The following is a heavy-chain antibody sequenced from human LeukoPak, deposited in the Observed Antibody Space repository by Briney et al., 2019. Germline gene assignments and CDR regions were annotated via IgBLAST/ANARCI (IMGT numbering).Heavy chain of an antibody. V-gene: IGHV3-66*03. Sequence: GGSLRLSCAASGFTVSSNYMSWVRQAPGKGLEWVSVIYSCGSTYYADSVKGRFTISRDNARNSLYLQMNNLRGEDTAIYYCARDAGNSGYGCDLWGQGTLVTVSS. CDR3: ARDAGNSGYGCDL. CDR2: IYSCGST. J-gene: IGHJ5*02. D-gene: IGHD5-12*01. CDR1: GFTVSSNY.